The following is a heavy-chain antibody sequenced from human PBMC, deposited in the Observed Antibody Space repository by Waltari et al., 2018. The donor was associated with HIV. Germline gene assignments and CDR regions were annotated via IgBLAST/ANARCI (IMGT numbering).Heavy chain of an antibody. CDR2: INHSGST. CDR3: ARVKGRGQYSSSWTAGSYCFDY. V-gene: IGHV4-34*01. D-gene: IGHD6-13*01. Sequence: QVQLQQWGAGLLKPSETLSFTCDVYGGSFRGYYRSWIRQPPGKGLEWIGEINHSGSTNSNPSLKSRVTISVDTSKNQFSLKLSSVTAADTAVYYCARVKGRGQYSSSWTAGSYCFDYWGQGTLVTVSS. CDR1: GGSFRGYY. J-gene: IGHJ4*02.